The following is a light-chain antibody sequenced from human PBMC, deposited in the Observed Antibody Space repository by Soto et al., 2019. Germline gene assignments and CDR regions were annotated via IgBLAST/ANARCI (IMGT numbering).Light chain of an antibody. Sequence: DIQMTQSPSTLSASVGDRVTIICRASQSINNYLAWYQQKTGKAPKLLIYNASRLESGVPSRFSGSGSGTDFTFTISSLQPDDVATYYCQQYNTFYTFGKGTRLELK. V-gene: IGKV1-5*02. J-gene: IGKJ2*01. CDR3: QQYNTFYT. CDR1: QSINNY. CDR2: NAS.